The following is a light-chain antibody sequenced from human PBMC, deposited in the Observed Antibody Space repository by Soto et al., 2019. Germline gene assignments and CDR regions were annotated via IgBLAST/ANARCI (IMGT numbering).Light chain of an antibody. V-gene: IGKV3-20*01. CDR1: QSVSSSY. CDR2: GAS. Sequence: EIVLTQSPGTLSLSPGERATLSCRASQSVSSSYLAWYQQKPGQAPRLLIYGASSRATGIPDRFSGSGSGTDFTLTISRLEPEDFAVYYCQQYGSSFFTFGGGTKAEIK. CDR3: QQYGSSFFT. J-gene: IGKJ4*01.